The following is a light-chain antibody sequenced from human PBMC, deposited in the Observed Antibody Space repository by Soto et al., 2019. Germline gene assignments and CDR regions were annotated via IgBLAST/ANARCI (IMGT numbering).Light chain of an antibody. Sequence: DIQMTQSPSSLSASVGDRVTITCRASQGISNYLAWYQQKPGKVPKLLIYAASTLQSGVPSRFSGSGSGTDFTLTIGSLQPEDVATYYCQKYNSAPITVGQGTRLEIK. V-gene: IGKV1-27*01. CDR2: AAS. CDR3: QKYNSAPIT. CDR1: QGISNY. J-gene: IGKJ5*01.